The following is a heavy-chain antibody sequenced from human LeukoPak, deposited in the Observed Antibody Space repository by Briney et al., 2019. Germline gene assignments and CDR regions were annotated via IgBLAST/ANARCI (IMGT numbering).Heavy chain of an antibody. CDR1: GGTFSSYA. J-gene: IGHJ2*01. CDR2: IIPIFGTA. V-gene: IGHV1-69*05. D-gene: IGHD6-13*01. Sequence: SVKVSCKASGGTFSSYAISWVRQAPGQGLEWMGRIIPIFGTANYAQKFQGRVTITTDESTSTAYMELSSPRSEDTAVYYCAREVVAAAPHWYFDLWGRGTLVTVSS. CDR3: AREVVAAAPHWYFDL.